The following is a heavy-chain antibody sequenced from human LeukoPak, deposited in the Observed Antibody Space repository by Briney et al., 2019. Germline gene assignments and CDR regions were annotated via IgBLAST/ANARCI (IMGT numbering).Heavy chain of an antibody. V-gene: IGHV3-66*01. CDR3: ARGFRSVTTWGYFDY. CDR2: IYSGGGT. CDR1: GFTFSNYW. D-gene: IGHD4-17*01. J-gene: IGHJ4*02. Sequence: PGGSLRLSCAASGFTFSNYWMSWVRQAPGKGLEWVSLIYSGGGTYYADSVKGRFTISRDNSRNTLSLQMNSLRVDDTAVYYCARGFRSVTTWGYFDYWGQGALVTVSS.